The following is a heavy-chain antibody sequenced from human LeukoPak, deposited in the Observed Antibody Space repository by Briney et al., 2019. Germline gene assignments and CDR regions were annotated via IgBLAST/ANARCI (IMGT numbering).Heavy chain of an antibody. Sequence: GGSLRLSCEASGFTFSSYSMNWVRQAPGKGLEWVAVICYDGSNKYYADSVKGRFTISRDNSKNTLYLQMNSLRAEDTAVYYCARDSPLGDYWGQGTLVTVSS. D-gene: IGHD1-26*01. CDR1: GFTFSSYS. V-gene: IGHV3-33*08. CDR2: ICYDGSNK. J-gene: IGHJ4*02. CDR3: ARDSPLGDY.